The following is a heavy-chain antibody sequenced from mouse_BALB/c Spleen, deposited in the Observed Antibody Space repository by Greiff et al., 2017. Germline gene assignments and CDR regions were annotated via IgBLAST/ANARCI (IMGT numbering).Heavy chain of an antibody. D-gene: IGHD2-4*01. CDR2: IYPGDGDT. Sequence: VQLQQSGAELVRPGSSVKISCKASGYAFSSYWMNWVKQRPGQGLEWIGQIYPGDGDTNYNGKFKGKATLTADKSSSTAYMQLSSLTSEDSAVYFCAIYYDYDVPFAYWGQGTLVTVSA. CDR3: AIYYDYDVPFAY. V-gene: IGHV1-80*01. J-gene: IGHJ3*01. CDR1: GYAFSSYW.